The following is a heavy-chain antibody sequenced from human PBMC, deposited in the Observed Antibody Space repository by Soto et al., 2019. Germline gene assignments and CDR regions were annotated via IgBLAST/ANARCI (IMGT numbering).Heavy chain of an antibody. Sequence: QVQLQESGPGLVKPSQTLSLTCTVSGGSISSGGYYWSWIRQHPGKGLEWIGDIYYSGSTYYNSSLKSRVIITVDTSKNQFSLKLSSVTAADTAVYYCARDPTGYYSAYWGQGILVTVSS. J-gene: IGHJ4*02. CDR2: IYYSGST. V-gene: IGHV4-31*03. CDR1: GGSISSGGYY. CDR3: ARDPTGYYSAY. D-gene: IGHD3-9*01.